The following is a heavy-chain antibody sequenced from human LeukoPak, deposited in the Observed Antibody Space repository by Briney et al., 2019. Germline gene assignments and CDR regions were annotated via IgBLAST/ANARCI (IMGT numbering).Heavy chain of an antibody. D-gene: IGHD1-26*01. J-gene: IGHJ4*02. CDR2: ISSSGNAI. CDR1: GFSFSGYG. Sequence: GGSLRLSCAASGFSFSGYGLNWVRQALGRGLEWVSYISSSGNAIKYADSVKGRFTISRDNARNTLYLQMDSLRAEDTAVYYCARAPLEIVGIDYWGQGTLVAVSS. V-gene: IGHV3-48*01. CDR3: ARAPLEIVGIDY.